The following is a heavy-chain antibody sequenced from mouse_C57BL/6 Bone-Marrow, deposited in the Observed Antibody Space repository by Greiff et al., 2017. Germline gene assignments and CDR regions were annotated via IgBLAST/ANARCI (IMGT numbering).Heavy chain of an antibody. CDR1: GFTFSDYG. J-gene: IGHJ4*01. D-gene: IGHD1-2*01. CDR3: ASATTAYAMDY. CDR2: ISSGSSTI. V-gene: IGHV5-17*01. Sequence: EVKLMESGGGLVKPGGSLKLSCAASGFTFSDYGMHWVRQAPEKGLEWVAYISSGSSTIYYADTVKGRFTISRDNAKNTLFLQMTSLRSEDTAMYYCASATTAYAMDYWGQGTSVTVSS.